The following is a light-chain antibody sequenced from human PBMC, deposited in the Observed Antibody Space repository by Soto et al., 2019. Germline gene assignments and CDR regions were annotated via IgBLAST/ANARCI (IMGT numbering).Light chain of an antibody. V-gene: IGLV2-8*01. CDR2: EVT. CDR1: SSDVGGYNF. CDR3: SSFGGGNKVL. J-gene: IGLJ3*02. Sequence: QSALTQPPSASGSPGQSVTISCTGTSSDVGGYNFVSWYQHHPGKVPKSLIYEVTKRPSGVPDRFSGSKSGNTASLTVSGLQAEDEADYYCSSFGGGNKVLFGGGTKLTVL.